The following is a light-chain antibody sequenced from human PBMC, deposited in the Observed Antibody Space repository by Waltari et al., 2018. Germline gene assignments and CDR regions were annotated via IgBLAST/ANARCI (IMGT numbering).Light chain of an antibody. CDR3: NSYTGSSSWV. Sequence: QSALTQPTSVSGSPGQSITISCTGTSRDVGFYNYVSWYQQYPGKVPQLLIYDVSDGPSGVSSRFSGSKSGNTASLTISGLQADDEADYYCNSYTGSSSWVFGGGTKLTVL. J-gene: IGLJ3*02. V-gene: IGLV2-14*01. CDR1: SRDVGFYNY. CDR2: DVS.